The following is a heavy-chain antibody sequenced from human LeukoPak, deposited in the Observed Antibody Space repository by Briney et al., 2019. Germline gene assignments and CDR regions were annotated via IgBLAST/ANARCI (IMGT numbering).Heavy chain of an antibody. CDR3: ARDRVSGYSSSWTSTLFDY. CDR1: GFTFRSYA. V-gene: IGHV3-30-3*01. Sequence: PGGSLRLSCAASGFTFRSYAMHWVRQAPGKGLEWVAVISYDGSNKYYADSVKGRFTISRDNSKNTLYLQMNSLRAEDTAVYYCARDRVSGYSSSWTSTLFDYWGQGTLVTVSS. D-gene: IGHD6-13*01. CDR2: ISYDGSNK. J-gene: IGHJ4*02.